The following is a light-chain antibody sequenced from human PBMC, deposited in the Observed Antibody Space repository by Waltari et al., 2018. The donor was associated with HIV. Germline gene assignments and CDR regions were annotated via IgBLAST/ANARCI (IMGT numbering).Light chain of an antibody. CDR1: SGHSSYA. J-gene: IGLJ3*02. Sequence: QLVLTQSPSASASLGASVKLTCTLSSGHSSYALAWHQQQPENGPRYLMKFNSDGSHSKGDGIPDRFSGSSSGAERYLTISSLQSEDEADYYCQTWGTLNLVFGGGTKLTVL. V-gene: IGLV4-69*01. CDR3: QTWGTLNLV. CDR2: FNSDGSH.